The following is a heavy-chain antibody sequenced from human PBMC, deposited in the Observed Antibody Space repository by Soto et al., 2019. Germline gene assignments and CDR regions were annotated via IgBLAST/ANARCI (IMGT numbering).Heavy chain of an antibody. J-gene: IGHJ4*02. D-gene: IGHD3-22*01. CDR2: IYYGGST. V-gene: IGHV4-30-2*01. CDR3: ARVRREYDNSGPVDY. CDR1: GGSISSGDYS. Sequence: SETLSLTCAVSGGSISSGDYSWNWIRQPPGKGLEWIGYIYYGGSTYYNPSLQSRVTMSVDRSRDQFSLKLNSVTAADTAVYYCARVRREYDNSGPVDYWGQGTLVTVSS.